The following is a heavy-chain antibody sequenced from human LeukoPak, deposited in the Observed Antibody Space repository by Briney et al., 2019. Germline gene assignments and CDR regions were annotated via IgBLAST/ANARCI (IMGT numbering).Heavy chain of an antibody. J-gene: IGHJ4*02. CDR3: TTLSRAWFGDFYYFDY. V-gene: IGHV3-15*01. Sequence: PGGSLRLSCAASGFTFSNAWMSWVRQAPGKGLEWVGRIKSKTDGGTTDYVAPVKGRFTISRDDSKNTLYLQMNSLKTEDTAVYYCTTLSRAWFGDFYYFDYWGQGTLVTVSS. CDR1: GFTFSNAW. D-gene: IGHD3-10*01. CDR2: IKSKTDGGTT.